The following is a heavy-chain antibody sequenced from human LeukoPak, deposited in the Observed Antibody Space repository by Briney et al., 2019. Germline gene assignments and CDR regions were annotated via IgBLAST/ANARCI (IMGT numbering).Heavy chain of an antibody. Sequence: PGGSLRLSCAASGFTFSSYWMSWVRQAPGKGLEWVANIKQDGSEKYYVDSVKGRFTISRDNAKNSLYLQMNSLRAEDTAVYYCARELDYGDYIGDFDYWGHGTLVTVSS. V-gene: IGHV3-7*01. D-gene: IGHD4-17*01. CDR1: GFTFSSYW. CDR3: ARELDYGDYIGDFDY. J-gene: IGHJ4*01. CDR2: IKQDGSEK.